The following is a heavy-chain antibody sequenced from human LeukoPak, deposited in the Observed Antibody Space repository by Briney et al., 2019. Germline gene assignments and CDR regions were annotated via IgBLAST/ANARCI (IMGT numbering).Heavy chain of an antibody. V-gene: IGHV4-39*01. CDR3: ARGRIVVVPAAILPYGMDV. CDR1: GGSISSNNYF. D-gene: IGHD2-2*01. J-gene: IGHJ6*02. Sequence: SETLSLTCTVSGGSISSNNYFWGWIRQPPGKGLEWIGSIYDSGSTYYNPSLKSRVTISVDTSKNQFSLKLSSVTAADTAVYYCARGRIVVVPAAILPYGMDVWGQGTTVTVSS. CDR2: IYDSGST.